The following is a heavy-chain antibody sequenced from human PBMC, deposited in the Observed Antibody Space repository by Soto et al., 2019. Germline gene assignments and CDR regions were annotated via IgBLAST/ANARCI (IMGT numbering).Heavy chain of an antibody. CDR1: GYSFTGYY. Sequence: QVQLVQSGAEVKKPGASVRVSCKASGYSFTGYYVHWVRLAPGQGLEWMGWINPNSGGTNHAQKFQGRVTMTRDTSISTAYMELTRLTSNDTAVYFCAREAGTLGNYYYGMDVWGQGTTVTVS. CDR3: AREAGTLGNYYYGMDV. J-gene: IGHJ6*02. D-gene: IGHD1-7*01. V-gene: IGHV1-2*02. CDR2: INPNSGGT.